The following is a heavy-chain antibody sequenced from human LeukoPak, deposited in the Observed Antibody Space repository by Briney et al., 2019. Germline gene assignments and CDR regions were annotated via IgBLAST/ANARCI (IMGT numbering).Heavy chain of an antibody. CDR2: INPSGGST. J-gene: IGHJ6*03. CDR3: ARGGSPVILNYYYYYMDV. V-gene: IGHV1-46*01. D-gene: IGHD2-8*01. CDR1: GYTFTSYY. Sequence: ASVKVSCKASGYTFTSYYMHWVRQAPGQGLEWMGIINPSGGSTIYAQKFQGRVTMIRDTSTSTVYMELSSLRSEDTAVYYCARGGSPVILNYYYYYMDVWGKGTTVTISS.